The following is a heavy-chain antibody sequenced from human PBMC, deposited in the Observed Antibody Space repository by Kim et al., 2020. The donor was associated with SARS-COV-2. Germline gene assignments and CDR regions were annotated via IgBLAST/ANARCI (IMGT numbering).Heavy chain of an antibody. D-gene: IGHD2-15*01. V-gene: IGHV3-33*01. CDR3: ARDSFDCSGGSCYSGYFQH. J-gene: IGHJ1*01. CDR1: GFTFSSYG. CDR2: IWYDGSNK. Sequence: GGSLRLSCAASGFTFSSYGMHWVRQAPGKGLEWVAVIWYDGSNKYYADSVKGRFTISRDNSKNTLYLQMNSLRAEDTAVYYCARDSFDCSGGSCYSGYFQHWGQGTLVTVSS.